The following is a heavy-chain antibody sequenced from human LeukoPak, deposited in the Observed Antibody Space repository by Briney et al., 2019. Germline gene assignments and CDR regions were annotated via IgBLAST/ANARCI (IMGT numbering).Heavy chain of an antibody. V-gene: IGHV3-48*04. CDR2: ISSSSSTI. J-gene: IGHJ4*02. CDR1: GFTFSNYN. D-gene: IGHD6-13*01. CDR3: ARSLPYGTTWYGRSDF. Sequence: GGSLRLSCAASGFTFSNYNMNWVRQAPGKGLEWVSYISSSSSTIYYADSVKGRFTISRDNAMNSLYLQMNSLRAEDTAIYYCARSLPYGTTWYGRSDFWGQGTLVTVSS.